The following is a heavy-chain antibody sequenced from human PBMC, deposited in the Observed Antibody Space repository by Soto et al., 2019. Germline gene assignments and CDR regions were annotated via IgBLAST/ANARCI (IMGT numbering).Heavy chain of an antibody. CDR2: IDWDDDK. CDR1: GFSLSTSGMC. J-gene: IGHJ6*02. CDR3: ARIRGRVVPFMYPVGSYGMDV. Sequence: GSGPTLVNPTQTLTLTCTFSGFSLSTSGMCVSWIRQPPGKALEWLALIDWDDDKYYSTSLKTRLTISKDTSKNQVVLTMTNMDPVDTATYYCARIRGRVVPFMYPVGSYGMDVWGQGTTVTVSS. V-gene: IGHV2-70*01. D-gene: IGHD2-2*01.